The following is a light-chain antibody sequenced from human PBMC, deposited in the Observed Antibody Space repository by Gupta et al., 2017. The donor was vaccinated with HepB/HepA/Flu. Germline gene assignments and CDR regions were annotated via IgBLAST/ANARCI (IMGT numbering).Light chain of an antibody. V-gene: IGKV3-11*01. J-gene: IGKJ4*01. CDR2: DAS. CDR1: QSVSSY. CDR3: QQRSNWLFT. Sequence: EIVLTQSPATLSLSPGERATLSCRASQSVSSYLAWYQQKPGQAPRLLIYDASNRATGIPARFSGSGSGTDFTLTISSLDPEDVAVYYCQQRSNWLFTFGGGTKVEIK.